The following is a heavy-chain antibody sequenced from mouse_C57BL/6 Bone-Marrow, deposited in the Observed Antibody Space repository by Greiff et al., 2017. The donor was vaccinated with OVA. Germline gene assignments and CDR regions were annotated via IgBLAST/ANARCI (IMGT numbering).Heavy chain of an antibody. D-gene: IGHD1-1*01. J-gene: IGHJ4*01. Sequence: DVKLQESGPELVKPGASVKIPCKASGYTFTDYNMDWVKQSHGKSLEWIGDINPNNGGTIYNQKFKGKATLTVDKSSSTAYMELRSLTSEDTAVYYCARDTTVEDYYAMDYWGQGTSVTVSS. CDR3: ARDTTVEDYYAMDY. V-gene: IGHV1-18*01. CDR1: GYTFTDYN. CDR2: INPNNGGT.